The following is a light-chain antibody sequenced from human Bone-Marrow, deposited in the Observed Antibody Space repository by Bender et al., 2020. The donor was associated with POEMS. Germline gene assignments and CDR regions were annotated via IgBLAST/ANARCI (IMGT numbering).Light chain of an antibody. CDR3: VAWDASLNGWV. Sequence: QSVLTQPPSVSGTPGQRVTISCSGSGSNIGGYPVNWYQQLPGTAPRLLIYTNNERPSGVPDRFSGSKSGTSASLAITWLQSDDEAIYFCVAWDASLNGWVFGGGTKLTVL. CDR2: TNN. V-gene: IGLV1-44*01. J-gene: IGLJ3*02. CDR1: GSNIGGYP.